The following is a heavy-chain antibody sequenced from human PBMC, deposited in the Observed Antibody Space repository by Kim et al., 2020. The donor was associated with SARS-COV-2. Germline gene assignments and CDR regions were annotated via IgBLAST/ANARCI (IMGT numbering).Heavy chain of an antibody. CDR3: ARDLVAVADIYYYYGMDV. CDR2: IKQDGSEK. V-gene: IGHV3-7*01. CDR1: GFTFSSYW. J-gene: IGHJ6*02. Sequence: GGSLRLSCAASGFTFSSYWMSWVRQAPGKGLEWVANIKQDGSEKYYVDSVQGRFTISRDNAKNSLYLQMNSLRAEDTAVYYCARDLVAVADIYYYYGMDVWGQGTTVTVSS. D-gene: IGHD6-19*01.